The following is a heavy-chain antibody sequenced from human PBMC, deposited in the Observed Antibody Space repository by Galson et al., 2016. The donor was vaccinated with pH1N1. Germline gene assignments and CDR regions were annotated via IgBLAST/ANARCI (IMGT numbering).Heavy chain of an antibody. V-gene: IGHV3-23*01. D-gene: IGHD3-10*01. CDR2: ISGNGGNP. J-gene: IGHJ3*02. CDR1: GFTFSSYA. CDR3: SKGGSLSLPHDAFDI. Sequence: SLRLSCAASGFTFSSYAINWVRQAPGKGLEWVSAISGNGGNPYYDDALKGRFTISRANSKNKLYLHMSRLRAEDTAIYYCSKGGSLSLPHDAFDIWGQGTMVTVSS.